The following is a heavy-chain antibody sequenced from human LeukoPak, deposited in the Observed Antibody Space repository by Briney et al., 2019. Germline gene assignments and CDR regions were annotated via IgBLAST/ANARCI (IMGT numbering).Heavy chain of an antibody. D-gene: IGHD6-19*01. V-gene: IGHV3-53*01. CDR3: ARGYSSGGGPFDR. CDR1: GFTVSSNY. Sequence: PGGSLRLSCAASGFTVSSNYMSWVRQAPGKGLEWVSVIDTSGSTYYADSVKGRFTISRDNSKNTLYPQMNSLRAEDTAVYYCARGYSSGGGPFDRWGQGTLATVSS. J-gene: IGHJ5*02. CDR2: IDTSGST.